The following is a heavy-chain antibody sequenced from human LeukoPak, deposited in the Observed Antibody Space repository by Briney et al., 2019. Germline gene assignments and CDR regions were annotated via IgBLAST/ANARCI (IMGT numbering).Heavy chain of an antibody. CDR1: GFTFTSYA. CDR2: IRQDGDLK. Sequence: PGGSLRLSCAASGFTFTSYAMNWVRQAPGKGLEWVANIRQDGDLKHYVDSVRGRFTISRDNAENSLYLQMNSLRAEDTAIYYCAREIVGTIKSYFDYWGQGTLVTASS. J-gene: IGHJ4*02. V-gene: IGHV3-7*01. CDR3: AREIVGTIKSYFDY. D-gene: IGHD1-26*01.